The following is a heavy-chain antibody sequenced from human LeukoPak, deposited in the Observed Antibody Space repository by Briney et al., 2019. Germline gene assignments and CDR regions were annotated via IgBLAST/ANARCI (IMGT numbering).Heavy chain of an antibody. Sequence: PSETLSLTCTVSGGSISSRSYFWGWIRQPPGKGLEWIGSIYYKGNTYFNPSLKSRVTISEDTSKNQFSLKLNSLTAADTAVYYCARDHRGHYDFWSGYYGYWGQGTLVTVSS. CDR1: GGSISSRSYF. D-gene: IGHD3-3*01. J-gene: IGHJ4*02. V-gene: IGHV4-39*07. CDR2: IYYKGNT. CDR3: ARDHRGHYDFWSGYYGY.